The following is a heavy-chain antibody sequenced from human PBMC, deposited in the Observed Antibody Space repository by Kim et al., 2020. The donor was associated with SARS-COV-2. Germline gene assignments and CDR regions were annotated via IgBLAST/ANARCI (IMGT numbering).Heavy chain of an antibody. V-gene: IGHV4-34*01. J-gene: IGHJ6*02. D-gene: IGHD3-10*01. Sequence: SETLSLTCAVYGGSFSGYYWSWIRQPPGKGLEWIGEINHSGSTNYNPSLKSRVTISVDTSKNQFSLKLSSVTAADTAVYYCARWRITMVRGVDYYYYYGMDVWGQGTTVTVSS. CDR1: GGSFSGYY. CDR3: ARWRITMVRGVDYYYYYGMDV. CDR2: INHSGST.